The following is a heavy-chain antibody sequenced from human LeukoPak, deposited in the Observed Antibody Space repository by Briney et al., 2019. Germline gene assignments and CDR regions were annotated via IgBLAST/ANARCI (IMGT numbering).Heavy chain of an antibody. J-gene: IGHJ4*02. Sequence: GSLRLSCAASGFTFSTYSMNWIRQPPGKGLEWIGEINHSGSTNYNPSLKSRVTISVDTSKNQFSLKLSSVTAADTAVYYCAKAYGDYGTKTYRRAYFDYWGQGTLVTVSS. CDR1: GFTFSTYS. D-gene: IGHD4-17*01. CDR2: INHSGST. V-gene: IGHV4-34*01. CDR3: AKAYGDYGTKTYRRAYFDY.